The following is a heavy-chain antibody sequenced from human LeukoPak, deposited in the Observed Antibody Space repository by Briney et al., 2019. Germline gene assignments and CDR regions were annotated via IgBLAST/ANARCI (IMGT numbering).Heavy chain of an antibody. CDR1: GYTLTESS. CDR3: ASDMITFGGVIAPPSWWFDP. V-gene: IGHV1-2*02. D-gene: IGHD3-16*02. J-gene: IGHJ5*02. CDR2: INPNSGGT. Sequence: ASVKVSCKVSGYTLTESSMHWVRQAPGQGLEWMGWINPNSGGTNYAQKFQGRVTMTRDTSISTAYMELSRLRSDDTAVYYCASDMITFGGVIAPPSWWFDPWGQGTLVTVSS.